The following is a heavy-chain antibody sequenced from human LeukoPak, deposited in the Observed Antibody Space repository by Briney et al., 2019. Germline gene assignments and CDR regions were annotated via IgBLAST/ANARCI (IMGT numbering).Heavy chain of an antibody. CDR2: IIPIFGTA. D-gene: IGHD4-17*01. CDR3: ARYSSRYGDYGQFDY. CDR1: GYTFTSYD. Sequence: SVKVSCKASGYTFTSYDINWVRQATGQGLEWMGGIIPIFGTANYAQKFQGRVTITADESTSTAYMELSSLRSEDTAVYYCARYSSRYGDYGQFDYWGQGTLVTVSS. J-gene: IGHJ4*02. V-gene: IGHV1-69*13.